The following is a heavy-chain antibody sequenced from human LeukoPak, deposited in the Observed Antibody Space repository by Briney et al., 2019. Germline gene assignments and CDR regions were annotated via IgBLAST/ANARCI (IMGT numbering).Heavy chain of an antibody. Sequence: QPGGSLRLSCAASGFTFGICAMSWVRQAPGKGLEWVSSIGGGDTYYADSVKGRFTISRDNAKSTLYLQMNSLRVEDTAVYYCAREGRVSGYDFDCWGQGTLVTVSS. CDR2: IGGGDT. CDR3: AREGRVSGYDFDC. J-gene: IGHJ4*02. CDR1: GFTFGICA. D-gene: IGHD5-12*01. V-gene: IGHV3-23*01.